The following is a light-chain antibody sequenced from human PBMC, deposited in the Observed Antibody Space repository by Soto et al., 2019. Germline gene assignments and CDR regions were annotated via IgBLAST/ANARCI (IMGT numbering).Light chain of an antibody. CDR3: AAWDDSRNGWV. V-gene: IGLV1-44*01. CDR1: NSNIGSNT. CDR2: DNN. J-gene: IGLJ3*02. Sequence: QSVLTQPPSASGTPGQTVAISCSGSNSNIGSNTVNWYQLFPGTAPKLLIYDNNQRPSGVPDRFSVSKSDTSASLAISGLLSDDESDYYCAAWDDSRNGWVFGGGTKLTVL.